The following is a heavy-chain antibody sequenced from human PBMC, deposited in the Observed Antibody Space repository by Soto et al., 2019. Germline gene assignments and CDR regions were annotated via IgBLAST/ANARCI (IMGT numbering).Heavy chain of an antibody. CDR2: ISYDGSNK. Sequence: GGSLRLSCAASGFTFSSYAMHWVRQAPGKGLEWVAVISYDGSNKYYADSVKGRFTISRDNSKNTLYLQMNSLRAEDTAVYYCARDYGYYDFWSGSYYYGMDVWGQGTTVTVSS. CDR3: ARDYGYYDFWSGSYYYGMDV. J-gene: IGHJ6*02. V-gene: IGHV3-30-3*01. D-gene: IGHD3-3*01. CDR1: GFTFSSYA.